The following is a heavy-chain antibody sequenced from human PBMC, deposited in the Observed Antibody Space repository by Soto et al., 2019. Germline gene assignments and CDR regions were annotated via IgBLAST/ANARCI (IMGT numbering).Heavy chain of an antibody. V-gene: IGHV4-61*01. CDR3: ARGIEGWYQGRYYYGMDV. D-gene: IGHD6-19*01. J-gene: IGHJ6*02. CDR2: IYYSGST. Sequence: QVQLQESGPGLVKPSETLSLTCTVSGGSVSSGSYYWSWIRQPPGKGLEWIGYIYYSGSTNYNPSLKSLVTISVDTSKNQFSLKLSSVTAADTAVYYWARGIEGWYQGRYYYGMDVWGQGTTVTVSS. CDR1: GGSVSSGSYY.